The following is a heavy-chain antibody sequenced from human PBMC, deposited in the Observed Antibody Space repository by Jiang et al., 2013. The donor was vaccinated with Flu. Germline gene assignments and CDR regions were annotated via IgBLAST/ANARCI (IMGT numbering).Heavy chain of an antibody. CDR2: ISWNSGTM. CDR1: GFTFDDYA. J-gene: IGHJ4*02. D-gene: IGHD3-22*01. V-gene: IGHV3-9*01. Sequence: QLLESGGGLVQPGRSLRLSCAASGFTFDDYAMHWVRQAPGKGLEWVSGISWNSGTMGYGDSVEGRFIISRDNAKNSLYLQMNSLRPEDTALYYCVKDIHNSGYYWHYWGQGTLVTVSS. CDR3: VKDIHNSGYYWHY.